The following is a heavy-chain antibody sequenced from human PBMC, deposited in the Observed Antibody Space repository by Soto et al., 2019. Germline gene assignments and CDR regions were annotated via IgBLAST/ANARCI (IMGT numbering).Heavy chain of an antibody. CDR2: MWSNGISK. Sequence: QVQLVESGGGVVQPGRSLRLSCIGSGFAFSAYGIHWVRQAPGEGLEWVAVMWSNGISKYYSDSVKGRFTVSRDNSKNPVYLQMNSLRVEDTAVYYGARDGDTTSHYSIFDYWCQGTLVTVPS. CDR1: GFAFSAYG. D-gene: IGHD2-21*02. J-gene: IGHJ4*02. CDR3: ARDGDTTSHYSIFDY. V-gene: IGHV3-33*01.